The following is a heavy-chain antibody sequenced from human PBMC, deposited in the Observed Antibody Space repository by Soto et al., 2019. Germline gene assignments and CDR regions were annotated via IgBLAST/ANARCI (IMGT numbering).Heavy chain of an antibody. CDR2: INHVGGT. D-gene: IGHD3-16*01. CDR3: VRIRYQLPSSVLWLDP. CDR1: GGFLSESY. V-gene: IGHV4-34*01. Sequence: SYTMSLTCAVYGGFLSESYWTWIRQPPGKGLEWIGEINHVGGTNYNPSLKSRVTMSVDTSQNQFSLRLISVTAADTAMYFCVRIRYQLPSSVLWLDPWGQGTPVTVSS. J-gene: IGHJ5*02.